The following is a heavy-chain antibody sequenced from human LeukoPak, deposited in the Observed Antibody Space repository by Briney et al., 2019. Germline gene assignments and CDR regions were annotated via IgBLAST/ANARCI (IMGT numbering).Heavy chain of an antibody. CDR3: ARQGAVAGNWFDP. J-gene: IGHJ5*02. V-gene: IGHV4-59*08. D-gene: IGHD6-19*01. CDR2: IYYSGST. Sequence: SETLSLTCTVSGGSISSYYWSWIRQPPGKGLEWIGYIYYSGSTNYNPSLKSRVTISVDTSKNQFSLKLSSVTAADTAAYYCARQGAVAGNWFDPWGQGTLVTVSS. CDR1: GGSISSYY.